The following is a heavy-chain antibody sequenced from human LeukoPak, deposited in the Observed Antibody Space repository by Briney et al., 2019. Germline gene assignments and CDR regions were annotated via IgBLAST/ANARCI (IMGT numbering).Heavy chain of an antibody. Sequence: ASVKVCCKASGYTFTGYYMHWVRQAPGQGLEWMGWINPNSGGTNYAQKFQGWVTMTRDTSISTAYMELSRLRSDDTAVYYCARDMVRGVHTSFDYWGQGTLVTVSS. CDR3: ARDMVRGVHTSFDY. CDR2: INPNSGGT. V-gene: IGHV1-2*04. CDR1: GYTFTGYY. D-gene: IGHD3-10*01. J-gene: IGHJ4*02.